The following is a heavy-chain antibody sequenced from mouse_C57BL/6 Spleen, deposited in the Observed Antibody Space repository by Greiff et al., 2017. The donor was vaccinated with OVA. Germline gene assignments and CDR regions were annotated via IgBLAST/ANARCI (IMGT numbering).Heavy chain of an antibody. J-gene: IGHJ1*03. V-gene: IGHV1-80*01. CDR2: IYPGDGDT. D-gene: IGHD1-1*01. CDR1: GYAFSSYW. CDR3: ALITTVVARYFDV. Sequence: VKLQESGAELVKPGASVKISCKASGYAFSSYWMNWVKQRPGKGLEWIGQIYPGDGDTNYNGKFKGKATLTADKSSSTAYMQLSSLTSEDSAVYFCALITTVVARYFDVWGTGTTVTVSS.